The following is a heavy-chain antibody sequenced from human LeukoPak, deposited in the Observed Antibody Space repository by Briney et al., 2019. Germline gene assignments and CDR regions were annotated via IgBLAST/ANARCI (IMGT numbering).Heavy chain of an antibody. V-gene: IGHV3-23*01. D-gene: IGHD3-22*01. CDR3: AKDHYYDSSGYYEFDP. CDR1: RFTFSSYA. J-gene: IGHJ5*02. Sequence: GGSLRLSCAASRFTFSSYAMSWVRQAPGKGLEWVSAISGSGGNTYYEDSVKGRFTISRDNSKNTLYLQMNSLRAEDTAVYYCAKDHYYDSSGYYEFDPWGQGTLVTVSS. CDR2: ISGSGGNT.